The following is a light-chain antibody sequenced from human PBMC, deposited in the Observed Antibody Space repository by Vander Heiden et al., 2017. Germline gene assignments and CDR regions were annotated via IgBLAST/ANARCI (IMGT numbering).Light chain of an antibody. CDR2: LGS. V-gene: IGKV2-28*01. Sequence: IVMTQFPLSLPVIPGAPASISCSSSQTLLPSNGYDYLDWYLQKPGQSPQLLIYLGSNRASGVPDRFSGSGSGTDFTLKISRVEAEDVGVYYCMQALQTPRTFGQGTKVEIK. CDR3: MQALQTPRT. CDR1: QTLLPSNGYDY. J-gene: IGKJ1*01.